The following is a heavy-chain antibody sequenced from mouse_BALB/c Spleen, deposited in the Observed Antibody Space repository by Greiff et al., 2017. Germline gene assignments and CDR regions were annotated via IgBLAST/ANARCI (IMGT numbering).Heavy chain of an antibody. D-gene: IGHD3-1*01. CDR1: GYAFSSSW. CDR2: IYPGDGDT. Sequence: VQLQQSGPELVKPGASVKISCKASGYAFSSSWMNWVKQRPGQGLEWIGRIYPGDGDTNYNGKFKGKATLTADKSSSTAYMQLSSLTSVDSAVYFCARWGQLGLLAYYAMDYWGQGTSVTVSS. V-gene: IGHV1-82*01. CDR3: ARWGQLGLLAYYAMDY. J-gene: IGHJ4*01.